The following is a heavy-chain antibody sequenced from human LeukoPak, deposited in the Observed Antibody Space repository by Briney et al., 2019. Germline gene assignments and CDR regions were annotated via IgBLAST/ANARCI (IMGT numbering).Heavy chain of an antibody. CDR1: GDTFSTFW. D-gene: IGHD5-18*01. CDR2: IYPGDSET. Sequence: GESLKISCKGSGDTFSTFWIGWVRQMPGKGLEWMGIIYPGDSETRYSPSFQGQVTISADKSISTAYLQWSSLKASDTAMYFCARQRYSYGSVDYWGQGTLVTVSS. J-gene: IGHJ4*02. V-gene: IGHV5-51*01. CDR3: ARQRYSYGSVDY.